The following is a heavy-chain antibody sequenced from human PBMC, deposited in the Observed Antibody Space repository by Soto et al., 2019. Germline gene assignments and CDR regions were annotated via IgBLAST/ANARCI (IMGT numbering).Heavy chain of an antibody. CDR3: SRASNDVFDI. CDR2: IYPGDSDS. J-gene: IGHJ3*02. CDR1: GYSFTTYW. Sequence: PGESLKISCKGSGYSFTTYWIGWVRQMPGKGLEWMGIIYPGDSDSRYSPSFQDQVTISADKSTSTAYLQWSSLKASDTAMYFCSRASNDVFDIWGQGTMVTVSS. V-gene: IGHV5-51*01.